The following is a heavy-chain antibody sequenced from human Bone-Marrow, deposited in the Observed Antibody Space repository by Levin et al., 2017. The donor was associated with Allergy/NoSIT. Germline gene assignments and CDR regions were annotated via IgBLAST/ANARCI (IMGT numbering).Heavy chain of an antibody. D-gene: IGHD3/OR15-3a*01. CDR1: GGSISSYY. J-gene: IGHJ4*02. CDR2: IYYSGST. V-gene: IGHV4-59*01. CDR3: ARNTGYYTIYFDY. Sequence: SETLSLTCTVSGGSISSYYWSWIRQPPGKGLEWIGYIYYSGSTNYNPSLKSRVTISVDTSKNQFSLKLSSVTAADTAVYYCARNTGYYTIYFDYWGQGTLVTVSS.